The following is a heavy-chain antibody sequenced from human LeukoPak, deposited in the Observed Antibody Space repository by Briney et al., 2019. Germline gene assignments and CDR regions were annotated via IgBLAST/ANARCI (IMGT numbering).Heavy chain of an antibody. CDR2: IIPILGIA. Sequence: ASVKVSCKASGGTFSSYAISWVRQAPGQGLEWMGRIIPILGIANYAQKFQGRVTITADKSTSTAYMELSSLRSEDTAVYYCAREGIGLDHDYWGQGTLVTVSS. J-gene: IGHJ4*02. CDR3: AREGIGLDHDY. D-gene: IGHD6-19*01. CDR1: GGTFSSYA. V-gene: IGHV1-69*04.